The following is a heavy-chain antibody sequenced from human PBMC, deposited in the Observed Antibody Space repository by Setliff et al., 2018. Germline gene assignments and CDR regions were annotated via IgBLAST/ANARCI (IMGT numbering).Heavy chain of an antibody. Sequence: PGESLKISCATSGFTFRDYSLTWVRQAPGKGLEWVSGIDQISRGYYPDSMKGRFTISRDNAKNSLYLQMNSLRAEDTAVYYCVRGPYYSGQWLVFVPWGQGTLVTVSS. V-gene: IGHV3-23*01. CDR2: IDQISRG. CDR1: GFTFRDYS. J-gene: IGHJ5*02. CDR3: VRGPYYSGQWLVFVP. D-gene: IGHD6-19*01.